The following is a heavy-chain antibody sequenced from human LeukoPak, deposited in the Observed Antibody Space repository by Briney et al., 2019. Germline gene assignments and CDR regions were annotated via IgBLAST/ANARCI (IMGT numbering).Heavy chain of an antibody. Sequence: SETLSLTCTVSGGSISSSSYYWGWIRQPPGKGLEWIGYIYYSGSTNYNPSLKSRVTISVDTSKNQFSLKLSSATAADTAVYYCARDYYGSGSHDYWGQGTLVTVSS. CDR1: GGSISSSSYY. D-gene: IGHD3-10*01. J-gene: IGHJ4*02. CDR3: ARDYYGSGSHDY. V-gene: IGHV4-61*01. CDR2: IYYSGST.